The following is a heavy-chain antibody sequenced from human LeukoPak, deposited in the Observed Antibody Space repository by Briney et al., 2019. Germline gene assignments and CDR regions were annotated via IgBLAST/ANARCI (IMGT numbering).Heavy chain of an antibody. CDR2: ISWNSGSM. CDR1: GFTFDDYA. V-gene: IGHV3-9*01. Sequence: GGSLRLSCAASGFTFDDYAMHWVRQAPGKGLEWVSGISWNSGSMGYADSVKGRFTISRDNAKNSLYLQMNSLRAEDTALYYCAKGIVGATTLGNAFDIWGQGTMVTVSS. CDR3: AKGIVGATTLGNAFDI. D-gene: IGHD1-26*01. J-gene: IGHJ3*02.